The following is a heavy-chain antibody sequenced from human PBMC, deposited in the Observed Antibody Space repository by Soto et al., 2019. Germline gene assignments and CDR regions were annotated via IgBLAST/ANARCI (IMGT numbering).Heavy chain of an antibody. CDR3: ARANANWNYLYWFDP. V-gene: IGHV4-59*01. Sequence: SETLSLTCTVSGGSISSYYWSWIRQPPGKGLEWIGYIYYSGSTNYNPSLKSRVTISVDTSKNQFSLKLSSVTAADTAVYYCARANANWNYLYWFDPWGQGTLVTVSS. D-gene: IGHD1-7*01. CDR2: IYYSGST. J-gene: IGHJ5*02. CDR1: GGSISSYY.